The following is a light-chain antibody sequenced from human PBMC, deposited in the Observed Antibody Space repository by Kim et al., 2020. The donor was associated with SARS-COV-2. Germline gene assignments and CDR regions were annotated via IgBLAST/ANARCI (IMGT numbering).Light chain of an antibody. Sequence: FTGESATPPCRASNNVGISLAWYQQTPGQAPRRLIYDAAIRAAGIPDRFSGSGSVTDFTLSIGSLAPEDFAIYYCQQRGSWPPALTFGGGTKLEI. CDR2: DAA. V-gene: IGKV3-11*01. CDR1: NNVGIS. J-gene: IGKJ4*01. CDR3: QQRGSWPPALT.